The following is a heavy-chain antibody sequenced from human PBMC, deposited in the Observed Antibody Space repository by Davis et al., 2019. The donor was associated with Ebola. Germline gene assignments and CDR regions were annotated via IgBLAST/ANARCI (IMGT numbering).Heavy chain of an antibody. J-gene: IGHJ6*02. CDR2: INPSGGST. V-gene: IGHV1-46*01. CDR3: ARVYCSSTSCCYYYGMDV. CDR1: GFTFTNYY. D-gene: IGHD2-2*01. Sequence: ASVKVSCKASGFTFTNYYMDWVRQAPGQGLEWMGIINPSGGSTSYAQKFQGRVTMTRDASASTAYMELSSLRSEDTAVYYCARVYCSSTSCCYYYGMDVWGQGTTVTVSS.